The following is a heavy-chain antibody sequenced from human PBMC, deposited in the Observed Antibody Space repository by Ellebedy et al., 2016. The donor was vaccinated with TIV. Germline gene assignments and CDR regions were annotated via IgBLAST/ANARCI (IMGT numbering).Heavy chain of an antibody. Sequence: AASVKVSCKASGYTFTTYGITWVRQAPGQGLEWMGWINAYSGNTNYAQKLQGRVTMTTDTSTNTAYMELRSLRSDDTAVYYCARDHGSGYWLDWGQGTLVTVSS. CDR2: INAYSGNT. D-gene: IGHD3-22*01. CDR3: ARDHGSGYWLD. CDR1: GYTFTTYG. J-gene: IGHJ4*02. V-gene: IGHV1-18*01.